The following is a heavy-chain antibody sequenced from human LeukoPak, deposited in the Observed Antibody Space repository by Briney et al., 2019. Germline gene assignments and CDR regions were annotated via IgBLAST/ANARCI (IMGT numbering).Heavy chain of an antibody. D-gene: IGHD6-13*01. CDR1: GYTFTNYG. V-gene: IGHV1-8*02. J-gene: IGHJ5*02. CDR3: AGVSSCSSSCDDP. Sequence: GASVKVSCKASGYTFTNYGISWVRQAPGQGLEWMGWMNPNSGNTGYAQKFQGRVTMTRNTSISTAYMELSSLRSEDTAVYYCAGVSSCSSSCDDPWGQGTLVTVSS. CDR2: MNPNSGNT.